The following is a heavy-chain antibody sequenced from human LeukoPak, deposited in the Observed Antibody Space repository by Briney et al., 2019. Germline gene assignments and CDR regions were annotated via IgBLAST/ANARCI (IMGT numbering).Heavy chain of an antibody. J-gene: IGHJ6*02. V-gene: IGHV3-64D*06. D-gene: IGHD2/OR15-2a*01. CDR1: GFTFSSYA. CDR2: ISSNGGST. CDR3: ARVGTTSNFYYYYGMDV. Sequence: GGSLRLSCSASGFTFSSYAMHWVRQAPGKGLEYVSAISSNGGSTYYADSVKGRFTISRDNSKNTLYLQMSSLRAEDTAVYYCARVGTTSNFYYYYGMDVWGQGTTVTVSS.